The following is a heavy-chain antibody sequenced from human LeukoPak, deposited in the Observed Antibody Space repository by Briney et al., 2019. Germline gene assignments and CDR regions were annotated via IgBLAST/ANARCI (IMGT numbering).Heavy chain of an antibody. D-gene: IGHD3/OR15-3a*01. V-gene: IGHV4-39*01. J-gene: IGHJ4*02. CDR1: GGSISSSSYY. CDR3: ARQTGSGLFILP. Sequence: SETLSLTCTVSGGSISSSSYYWGWIRHPPGKGLEWIGSIYYSGSTYYNPSLKSRVTISVDTSKNQFSLKLSSVTAADTAVYYCARQTGSGLFILPGGQGTLVTVSS. CDR2: IYYSGST.